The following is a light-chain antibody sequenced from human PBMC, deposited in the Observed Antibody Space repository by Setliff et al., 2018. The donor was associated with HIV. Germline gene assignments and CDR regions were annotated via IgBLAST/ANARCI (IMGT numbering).Light chain of an antibody. V-gene: IGLV1-44*01. CDR3: AAWDDSLNGYV. CDR2: SNY. J-gene: IGLJ1*01. Sequence: QRVTISCSGSFSNIGRNTINWYQQLPGTAPKLLIYSNYQRPSGVPDRFSVSKSGTSASLAISGLQSEDESDYYCAAWDDSLNGYVFGTGTKVTVL. CDR1: FSNIGRNT.